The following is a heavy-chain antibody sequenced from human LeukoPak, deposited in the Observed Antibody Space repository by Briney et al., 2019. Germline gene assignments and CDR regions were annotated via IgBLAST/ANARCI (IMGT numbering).Heavy chain of an antibody. CDR2: IKQDGSEK. Sequence: PGGSLRLSCAASGFTFSNYWMSWVRQAPGKGLEWVANIKQDGSEKYYVDSVKGRFTISRDNAKNSLYLQMNSLRAEDTAVYYCARSLGLRFLFDYWGQGTLVTVSS. D-gene: IGHD3-3*01. V-gene: IGHV3-7*01. CDR3: ARSLGLRFLFDY. CDR1: GFTFSNYW. J-gene: IGHJ4*02.